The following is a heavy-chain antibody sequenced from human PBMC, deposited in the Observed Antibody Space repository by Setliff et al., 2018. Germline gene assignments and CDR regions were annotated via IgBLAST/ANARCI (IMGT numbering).Heavy chain of an antibody. CDR1: GYTFSTYG. J-gene: IGHJ3*01. V-gene: IGHV1-18*01. CDR3: VREYSGGGLT. CDR2: ISPYNGYI. D-gene: IGHD1-26*01. Sequence: ASVKVSCKASGYTFSTYGIAWVRQAPGQGLEWMGWISPYNGYIIYAHKFQGRVTMTTDTSTGTADMELRNLRSDDTAVYYCVREYSGGGLTWGQGTMVTVSS.